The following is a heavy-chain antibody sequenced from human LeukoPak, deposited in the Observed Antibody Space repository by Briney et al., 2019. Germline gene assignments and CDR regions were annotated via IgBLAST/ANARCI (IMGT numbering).Heavy chain of an antibody. Sequence: PSETLSLTCTVSGGSISSYYWSWIRQPPGKGLEWIGYIYYSGSTNYNPSLKSRVTISVDTSKNQFSLKLSSVTAADTAVYYCARGLKEYYDILTGNQNHGMDVWGQGTTVTVSS. CDR3: ARGLKEYYDILTGNQNHGMDV. D-gene: IGHD3-9*01. CDR2: IYYSGST. V-gene: IGHV4-59*01. J-gene: IGHJ6*02. CDR1: GGSISSYY.